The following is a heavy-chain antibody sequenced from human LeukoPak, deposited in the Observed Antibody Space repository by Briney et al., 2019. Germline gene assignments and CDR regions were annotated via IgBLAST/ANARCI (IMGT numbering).Heavy chain of an antibody. Sequence: PQTLSLTCTVSGGSISSGGYYWSWIRQHPGKGLEWIGYIYYSGSTYYNPSLKSRVTISVDTSKNQFSLKLSSVTAADTAVYYCAREVPMTTVAHPLGPFDYWGQGTLVTVSS. CDR1: GGSISSGGYY. D-gene: IGHD4-23*01. CDR2: IYYSGST. V-gene: IGHV4-31*03. J-gene: IGHJ4*02. CDR3: AREVPMTTVAHPLGPFDY.